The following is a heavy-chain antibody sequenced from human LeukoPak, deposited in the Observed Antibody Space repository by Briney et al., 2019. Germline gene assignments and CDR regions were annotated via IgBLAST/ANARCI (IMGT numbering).Heavy chain of an antibody. V-gene: IGHV4-59*01. CDR2: IYYSGST. Sequence: SETLSLTCTVSGGSISSYYWSWIRQPPGEGLEWIGYIYYSGSTNYNPSLKSRVTISVDTSKNQFSLKLSSVTAADTAVYYCARNNDAFDIWGQGTMVTVSS. CDR3: ARNNDAFDI. CDR1: GGSISSYY. J-gene: IGHJ3*02. D-gene: IGHD1/OR15-1a*01.